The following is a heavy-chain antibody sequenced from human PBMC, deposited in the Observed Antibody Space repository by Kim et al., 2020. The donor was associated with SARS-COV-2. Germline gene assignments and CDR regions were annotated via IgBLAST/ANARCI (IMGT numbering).Heavy chain of an antibody. V-gene: IGHV4-59*08. D-gene: IGHD3-10*01. Sequence: SETLSLTCTVSGGSISSYYWSWIRQPPGKGLEWIGYIYYSGSTNYNPSFKSRVTISVDTSKNQFSLKLSSVTAPATAVYYCARHGPPRGPTYGRMTFDIWGHGTMVTVSS. CDR3: ARHGPPRGPTYGRMTFDI. CDR1: GGSISSYY. J-gene: IGHJ3*02. CDR2: IYYSGST.